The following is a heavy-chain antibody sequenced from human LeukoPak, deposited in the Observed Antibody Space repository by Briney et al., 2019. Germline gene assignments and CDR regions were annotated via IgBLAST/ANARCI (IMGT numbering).Heavy chain of an antibody. V-gene: IGHV3-48*04. CDR1: GFIFSSYS. CDR2: IRSSSTTI. J-gene: IGHJ4*02. CDR3: ARKQNNDY. D-gene: IGHD2/OR15-2a*01. Sequence: GGSLRLSCAASGFIFSSYSMNWVRQAPGKGLEWVSYIRSSSTTIYYADSVKGRFTISRDNAKNSLYLQMNSLRAEDTAVYYCARKQNNDYWGQGTLVTVSS.